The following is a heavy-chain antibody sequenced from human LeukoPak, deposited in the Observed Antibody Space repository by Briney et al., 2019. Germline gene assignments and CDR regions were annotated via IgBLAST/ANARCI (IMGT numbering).Heavy chain of an antibody. J-gene: IGHJ3*02. CDR2: IIPIFGTA. V-gene: IGHV1-69*13. Sequence: SVKVSCKASGGTFSSYAISWVRQAPGQGLEWMGGIIPIFGTANYAQKFQGRVTITADESTSTAYMELSSLRSEDTAMYYCARDEGYSYGLSYAFDIWGQGTMVTVSS. CDR3: ARDEGYSYGLSYAFDI. D-gene: IGHD5-18*01. CDR1: GGTFSSYA.